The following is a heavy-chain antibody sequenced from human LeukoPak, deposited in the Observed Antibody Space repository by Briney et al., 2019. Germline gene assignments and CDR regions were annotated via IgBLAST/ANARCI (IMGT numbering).Heavy chain of an antibody. Sequence: LSLTCTVSGGSISSGGYYWSWVRQAPGKGLEWVSYITSSSSTIYYADSVKGRFTISRDNAKNSLYLQMNSLRAEDTALYYCAKSRIGLLWDEEYFDYWGQGTLVTVSS. CDR1: GGSISSGGYY. J-gene: IGHJ4*02. D-gene: IGHD2-21*01. CDR3: AKSRIGLLWDEEYFDY. V-gene: IGHV3-11*01. CDR2: ITSSSSTI.